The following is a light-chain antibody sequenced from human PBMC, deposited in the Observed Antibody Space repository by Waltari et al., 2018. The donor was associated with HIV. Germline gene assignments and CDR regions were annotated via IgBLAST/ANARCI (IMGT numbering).Light chain of an antibody. Sequence: QSVLTQPPSISGAPGQRITVSCSGTSSNIGAGYAVHWYQQLPGTAPKLLLYKNHNRPSAVPDRFSASKSDASASLAITGLQAADEGDYFCQSYDTSLSAWVFGGGTRLTVL. V-gene: IGLV1-40*03. CDR2: KNH. J-gene: IGLJ2*01. CDR1: SSNIGAGYA. CDR3: QSYDTSLSAWV.